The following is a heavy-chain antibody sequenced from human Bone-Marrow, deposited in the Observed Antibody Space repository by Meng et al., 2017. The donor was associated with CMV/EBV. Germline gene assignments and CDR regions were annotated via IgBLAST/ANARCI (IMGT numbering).Heavy chain of an antibody. J-gene: IGHJ4*02. CDR1: GFTFNTST. D-gene: IGHD3-16*01. V-gene: IGHV3-21*06. CDR3: ARVGGGPD. Sequence: GGSLSLACKVSGFTFNTSTMNWFRQAQGKGLVWDSSISSSGSFRHYADSVRGRFTVTRDNAKNSLYLQMNSLGAEDTALYYCARVGGGPDWGQGTLVTVSS. CDR2: ISSSGSFR.